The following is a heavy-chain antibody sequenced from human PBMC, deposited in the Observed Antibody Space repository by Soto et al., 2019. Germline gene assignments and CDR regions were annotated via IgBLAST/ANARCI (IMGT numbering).Heavy chain of an antibody. CDR2: IYYSGST. CDR3: ARDLGGTYGRHTFDY. D-gene: IGHD1-26*01. CDR1: GGSISSGDYY. Sequence: PSETLSLTCSVSGGSISSGDYYWSWIRQHPGKGLEWIGYIYYSGSTYYNPPLKSRVTIPVDTSKNQFSLELSSVTAADTAVYYCARDLGGTYGRHTFDYWGQGTLGTVSS. V-gene: IGHV4-31*03. J-gene: IGHJ4*02.